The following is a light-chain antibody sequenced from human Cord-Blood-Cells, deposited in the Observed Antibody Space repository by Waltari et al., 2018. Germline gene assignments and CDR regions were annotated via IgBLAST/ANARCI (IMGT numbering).Light chain of an antibody. J-gene: IGKJ5*01. Sequence: EIVLTQSPATLSLSPGERATLSCRASQSVSSYLAWYQQKPGQAPRLLIYDASNRATGIPARVSGSGSGTDFTLTISSLGPEDFAVYYCQQRSNWPITFGQGTRLEIK. CDR2: DAS. V-gene: IGKV3-11*01. CDR3: QQRSNWPIT. CDR1: QSVSSY.